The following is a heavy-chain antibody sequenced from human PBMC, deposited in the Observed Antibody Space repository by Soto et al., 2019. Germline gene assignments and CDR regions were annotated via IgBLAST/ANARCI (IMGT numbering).Heavy chain of an antibody. Sequence: SLRLSCGGSGFGFYDYTIHLGRQSPGKGPEWVASLSWNSGFSGYADSVKGRFTISRDNAQSSVHLQMNNLRTEDTALYYCAKGRGTIVVTDAYDIWGQGTMVTVSS. CDR3: AKGRGTIVVTDAYDI. D-gene: IGHD3-22*01. CDR2: LSWNSGFS. J-gene: IGHJ3*02. CDR1: GFGFYDYT. V-gene: IGHV3-9*01.